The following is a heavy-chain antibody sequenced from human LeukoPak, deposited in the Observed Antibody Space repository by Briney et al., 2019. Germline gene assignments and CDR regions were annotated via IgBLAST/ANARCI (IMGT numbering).Heavy chain of an antibody. CDR1: GYTFTSYY. CDR3: ARDRMITFGGVIASYNWFDP. V-gene: IGHV1-46*01. CDR2: INPSGGST. Sequence: ASVKVSCKASGYTFTSYYMHWVRQAPGQGLEWMGIINPSGGSTSYAQKFQGRVTMTRDTSTSTVHMELSSLRSEDTAVYYCARDRMITFGGVIASYNWFDPWGQGTLVTVSS. D-gene: IGHD3-16*02. J-gene: IGHJ5*02.